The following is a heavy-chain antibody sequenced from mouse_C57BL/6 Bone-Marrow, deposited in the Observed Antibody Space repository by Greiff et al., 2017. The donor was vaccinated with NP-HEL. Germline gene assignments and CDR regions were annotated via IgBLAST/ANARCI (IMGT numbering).Heavy chain of an antibody. D-gene: IGHD3-3*01. CDR3: ARTRGGHLDFAY. V-gene: IGHV1-66*01. Sequence: QVQLKQSGPELVKPGASVKISCKASGYSFTSYYIHWVKQRPGQGLEWIGWIYPGSGNTKYNEKFKGKATLTADTSSSTAYMQLSSLTSEDTAVYYCARTRGGHLDFAYWGQGTLVTVSA. CDR2: IYPGSGNT. J-gene: IGHJ3*01. CDR1: GYSFTSYY.